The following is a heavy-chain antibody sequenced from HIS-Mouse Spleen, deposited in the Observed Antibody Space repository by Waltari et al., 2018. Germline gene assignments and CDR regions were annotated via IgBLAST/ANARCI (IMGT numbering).Heavy chain of an antibody. J-gene: IGHJ4*02. CDR1: GFSLSTSGMR. Sequence: QVTLRESGPALVKPTQTLTLTCTFSGFSLSTSGMRGSWIRQPPGKALEWLARIDWDDDKYYSTSLKTRLTISKDTSKNQVVLTMTNMDPVDTATYYCARIQAGKLELPFDYWGQGTLVTVSS. V-gene: IGHV2-70*15. CDR3: ARIQAGKLELPFDY. CDR2: IDWDDDK. D-gene: IGHD1-7*01.